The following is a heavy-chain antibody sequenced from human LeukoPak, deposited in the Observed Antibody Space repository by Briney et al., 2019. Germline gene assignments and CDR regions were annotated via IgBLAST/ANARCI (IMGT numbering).Heavy chain of an antibody. D-gene: IGHD3-10*01. CDR1: GGSISSYY. CDR3: ARLAGDYYYYYYMDV. CDR2: ISSSGSTI. J-gene: IGHJ6*03. Sequence: LSLTCTVSGGSISSYYWSWIRQAPGKGLEWVSYISSSGSTIYYADSVKGRFTISRDNAKNSLYLQMNSLRAEDTAVYYCARLAGDYYYYYYMDVWGKGTTVTVSS. V-gene: IGHV3-11*01.